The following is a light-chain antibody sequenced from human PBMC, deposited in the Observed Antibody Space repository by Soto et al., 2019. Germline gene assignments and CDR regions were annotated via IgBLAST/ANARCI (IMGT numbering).Light chain of an antibody. V-gene: IGLV2-14*01. Sequence: QSALTQPASVSGSPGQSITISCTGTSSDVGDYNYVSWYQQHPGKAPKLMIYDVSNRPSGVSNRFSGSKSGNTASLTISGLQPEDEADYYCSSYWSTSILYVFGTGTKVTVL. CDR1: SSDVGDYNY. CDR2: DVS. CDR3: SSYWSTSILYV. J-gene: IGLJ1*01.